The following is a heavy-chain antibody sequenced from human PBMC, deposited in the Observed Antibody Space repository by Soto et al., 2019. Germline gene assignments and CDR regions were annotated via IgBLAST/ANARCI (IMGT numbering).Heavy chain of an antibody. CDR3: ARGYSIDY. CDR1: GFTFSSYW. J-gene: IGHJ4*02. V-gene: IGHV3-7*03. CDR2: IKQSGSET. Sequence: GESLRLSCAASGFTFSSYWMTWVRQAPGKGLEWVANIKQSGSETYYVDSVKGRFTISRDDAKNALYLQMNTLRAEDTAVYFCARGYSIDYWGQGTLVTVSS. D-gene: IGHD5-18*01.